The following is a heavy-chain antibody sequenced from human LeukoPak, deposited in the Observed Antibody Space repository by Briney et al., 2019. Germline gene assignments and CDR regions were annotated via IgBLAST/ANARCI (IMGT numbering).Heavy chain of an antibody. CDR1: GYTFTNYG. D-gene: IGHD3-22*01. V-gene: IGHV1-18*01. Sequence: GASVKVSCRASGYTFTNYGFNWVRQAPGQGLEWMGWISAYNGNTDYTQKLRGRITMTTDTSTSTAYMELRSLRSDDTAVYYCARTSYYDSGGTKHAADWGQGTLVTVSS. J-gene: IGHJ4*02. CDR3: ARTSYYDSGGTKHAAD. CDR2: ISAYNGNT.